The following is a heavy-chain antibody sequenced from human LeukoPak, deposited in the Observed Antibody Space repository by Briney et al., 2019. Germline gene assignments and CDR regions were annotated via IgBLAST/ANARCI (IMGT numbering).Heavy chain of an antibody. D-gene: IGHD6-19*01. CDR1: GGTFSSYA. CDR3: ARWEYSSGWYARFDY. CDR2: IIPIFGTA. V-gene: IGHV1-69*13. J-gene: IGHJ4*02. Sequence: VKVSCKASGGTFSSYAISWVRQAPGQGLEWMGGIIPIFGTANYAQKFQGRVTITADGSTSTAYMELSSLRSEDTAVYYCARWEYSSGWYARFDYWGQGTLVTVSS.